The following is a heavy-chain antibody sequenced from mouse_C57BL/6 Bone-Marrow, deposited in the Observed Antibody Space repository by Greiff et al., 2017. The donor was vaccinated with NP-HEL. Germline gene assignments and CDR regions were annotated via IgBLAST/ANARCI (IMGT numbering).Heavy chain of an antibody. D-gene: IGHD2-3*01. CDR3: ARDGYYWAY. Sequence: VKLMESGAELVRPGASVKLSCKASGYTFTDYYINWVKQRPGQGLEWIARIYPGSGNTYYNEKFKGKATLTAEKSSSTAYMQLSSLTSEDSAVYFCARDGYYWAYWGQGTLVTVSA. V-gene: IGHV1-76*01. J-gene: IGHJ3*01. CDR1: GYTFTDYY. CDR2: IYPGSGNT.